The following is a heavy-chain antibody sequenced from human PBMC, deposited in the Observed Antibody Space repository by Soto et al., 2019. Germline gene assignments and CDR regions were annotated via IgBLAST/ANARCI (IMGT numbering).Heavy chain of an antibody. J-gene: IGHJ6*02. D-gene: IGHD2-2*01. V-gene: IGHV3-33*01. CDR1: GFTFRSYG. Sequence: QMQLVESGGGVVQPGRSLRLSCAASGFTFRSYGIHWVRQAPGKGLEWVALIWFDGSKKYYVDSVKGRFAVSRDNSKNTLYXQMNSLRVEDTAVYYCARDRLVPYGYGMDVWGQGTTVTVSS. CDR2: IWFDGSKK. CDR3: ARDRLVPYGYGMDV.